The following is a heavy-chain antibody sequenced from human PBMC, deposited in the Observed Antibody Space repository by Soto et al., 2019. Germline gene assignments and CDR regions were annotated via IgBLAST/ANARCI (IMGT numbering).Heavy chain of an antibody. D-gene: IGHD2-15*01. CDR1: GGSINSGGYY. V-gene: IGHV4-31*03. CDR3: AMTGFCPGGTCNWVRYFQN. CDR2: IYYSGST. J-gene: IGHJ1*01. Sequence: QVQLQESGPGLVKPSQTLSLTCTVSGGSINSGGYYWNWIRQHPGKGLAWIGYIYYSGSTYYNPSLKSRVTMSVDTSENQFSLKLGSVTAADTAVYYCAMTGFCPGGTCNWVRYFQNWGQGTLVTVSS.